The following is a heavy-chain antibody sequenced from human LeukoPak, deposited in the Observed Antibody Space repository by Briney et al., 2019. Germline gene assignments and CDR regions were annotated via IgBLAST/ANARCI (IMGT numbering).Heavy chain of an antibody. V-gene: IGHV4-34*01. Sequence: PSETLSLTCAVYGGSISGYYWSWIRQPPGKGLEWIGEINHSGSTNYNPSLKSRVTISIDTSKNQFSLKPSSVTAADTAVYYCARRRRRDSSGYSVYYFDYWGQGTLVTVSS. J-gene: IGHJ4*02. CDR1: GGSISGYY. CDR2: INHSGST. CDR3: ARRRRRDSSGYSVYYFDY. D-gene: IGHD3-22*01.